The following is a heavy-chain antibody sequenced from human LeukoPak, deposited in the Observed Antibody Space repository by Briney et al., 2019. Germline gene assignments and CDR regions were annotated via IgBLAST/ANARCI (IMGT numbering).Heavy chain of an antibody. CDR1: GYSFTSYW. Sequence: GESLKSSCKGSGYSFTSYWIGWVRQMPGKGLEWMGIIYPGDSDTRYSPSFQGQVTIAADKSITTAYLQWSSLKASDTAMYYCARDVRGVIDYFDYWGQGTLLTLSS. J-gene: IGHJ4*02. CDR2: IYPGDSDT. CDR3: ARDVRGVIDYFDY. V-gene: IGHV5-51*01. D-gene: IGHD3-10*02.